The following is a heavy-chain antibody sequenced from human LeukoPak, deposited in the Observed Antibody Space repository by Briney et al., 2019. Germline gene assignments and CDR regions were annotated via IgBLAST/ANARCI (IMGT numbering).Heavy chain of an antibody. Sequence: SETLSLTCAVYGGSFSGYYWSWIRQPPGKGLEWIGEINHSGSTNYNPSLKSRVTISVDTSKNQFSLKLSSVTAADTAVYYCARDYIVVVPARSFDPWGQGTLVTVSS. D-gene: IGHD2-2*01. CDR2: INHSGST. V-gene: IGHV4-34*01. J-gene: IGHJ5*02. CDR1: GGSFSGYY. CDR3: ARDYIVVVPARSFDP.